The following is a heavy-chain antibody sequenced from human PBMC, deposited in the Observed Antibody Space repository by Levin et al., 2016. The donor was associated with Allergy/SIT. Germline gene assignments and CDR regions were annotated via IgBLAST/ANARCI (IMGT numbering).Heavy chain of an antibody. V-gene: IGHV1-18*01. CDR2: ISGYNGNT. J-gene: IGHJ6*02. Sequence: ASVKVSCKASGYTFTSYGVSWVRQAPGQGLEWMGWISGYNGNTNYAQNFQGRVTMTTNTFTNTAYMELRTLRSDDTAVYYCASSVLRLLEGVLDVWDQGTAVTVSS. CDR1: GYTFTSYG. D-gene: IGHD3-3*01. CDR3: ASSVLRLLEGVLDV.